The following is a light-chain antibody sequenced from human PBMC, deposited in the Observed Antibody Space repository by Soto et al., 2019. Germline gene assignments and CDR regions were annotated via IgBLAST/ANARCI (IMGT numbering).Light chain of an antibody. CDR3: QRYTTSSWT. J-gene: IGKJ1*01. Sequence: DIQMPQSPSTLSASVGDRVTITCRASQNIRKGMAWSQQRPGKAPRLLIYEASTLESGVPTRFSGSGFGTEFTLTISRLQPDDIATYYCQRYTTSSWTFGKGTKVEIK. CDR1: QNIRKG. V-gene: IGKV1-5*03. CDR2: EAS.